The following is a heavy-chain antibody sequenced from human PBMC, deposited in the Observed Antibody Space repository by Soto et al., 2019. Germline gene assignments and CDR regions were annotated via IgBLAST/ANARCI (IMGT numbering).Heavy chain of an antibody. V-gene: IGHV1-8*01. CDR1: GYTFTSYD. Sequence: ASVKVSCKAAGYTFTSYDINWVRQATGQGLEWMGWMDPNSGNTGYAQKFQGRVTMTRNTSISTAYMELSSLRSEPTAVYYCARESSMSVTNYYGMEVWGQGTTVTVSS. D-gene: IGHD3-10*02. J-gene: IGHJ6*01. CDR2: MDPNSGNT. CDR3: ARESSMSVTNYYGMEV.